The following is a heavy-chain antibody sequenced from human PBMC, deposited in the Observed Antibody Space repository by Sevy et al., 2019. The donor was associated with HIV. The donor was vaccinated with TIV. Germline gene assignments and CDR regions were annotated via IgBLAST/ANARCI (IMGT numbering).Heavy chain of an antibody. CDR2: MKEDGSER. Sequence: GGSLRLSCAASGFTFSSYWMSWVRQAPGKGLEWVATMKEDGSERNYVDSVKGRFTISRDNAKNSLYLQMNSLRAEDTAVYYCVREGVGGYSYSLDCLGQGTLVTVSS. V-gene: IGHV3-7*01. CDR3: VREGVGGYSYSLDC. D-gene: IGHD5-18*01. J-gene: IGHJ4*02. CDR1: GFTFSSYW.